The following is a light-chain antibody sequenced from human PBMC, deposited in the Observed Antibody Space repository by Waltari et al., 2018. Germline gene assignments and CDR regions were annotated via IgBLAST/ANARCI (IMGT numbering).Light chain of an antibody. Sequence: QSALTQPASVSGSPGQSVTISCTGTSRDVGCSDQISWYRHHPATAPTRMIFGMNNLPCVVSNRFSGSKSGNTASLTISGLQPDDEADDYCYSYTITNTIIFGGGTRLTVL. CDR2: GMN. CDR1: SRDVGCSDQ. CDR3: YSYTITNTII. J-gene: IGLJ2*01. V-gene: IGLV2-14*03.